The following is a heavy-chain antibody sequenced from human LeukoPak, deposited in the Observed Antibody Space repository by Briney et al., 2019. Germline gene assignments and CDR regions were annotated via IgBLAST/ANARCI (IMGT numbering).Heavy chain of an antibody. V-gene: IGHV3-30-3*01. J-gene: IGHJ4*02. Sequence: QPGRSLRLSCAASGFTFRSYAMHWVRQAPGKGLEWVAVISYDGSNKYYADSVKGRFTMSRDNSKNTLYLQMNSLRAEDTAVYYCAREVATIEGLDYWGQGTLVTGSS. D-gene: IGHD5-12*01. CDR2: ISYDGSNK. CDR3: AREVATIEGLDY. CDR1: GFTFRSYA.